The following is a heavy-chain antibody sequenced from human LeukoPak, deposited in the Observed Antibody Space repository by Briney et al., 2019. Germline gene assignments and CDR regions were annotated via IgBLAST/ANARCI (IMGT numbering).Heavy chain of an antibody. CDR1: GASISSSSYY. J-gene: IGHJ4*02. CDR3: ARHHDSSDY. Sequence: SETLSLTCTVSGASISSSSYYWGWIRQPPGKGLEWIGTIYYNGRTYYNPSLKSRVTISVDTSKNQFSLNLRFVTAADTAVYYCARHHDSSDYWGQGTLVTVSS. CDR2: IYYNGRT. V-gene: IGHV4-39*01. D-gene: IGHD3-22*01.